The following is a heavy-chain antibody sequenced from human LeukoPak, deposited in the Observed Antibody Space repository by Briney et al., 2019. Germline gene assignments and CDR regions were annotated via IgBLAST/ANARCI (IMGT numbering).Heavy chain of an antibody. Sequence: GGSLRLSCAASGFTFSSYSMNWVRQAPGKGLEWVAVISYDGSNKYYADSVKGRFTISRDNSKNTLYLQMNSLRAEDTAVYYCARDQGLPDYWGQGTLVTVSS. J-gene: IGHJ4*02. CDR3: ARDQGLPDY. V-gene: IGHV3-30*03. CDR1: GFTFSSYS. CDR2: ISYDGSNK.